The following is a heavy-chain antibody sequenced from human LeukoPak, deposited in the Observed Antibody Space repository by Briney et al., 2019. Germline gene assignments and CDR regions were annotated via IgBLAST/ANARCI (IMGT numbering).Heavy chain of an antibody. Sequence: GGSLRLSCAASGFTFSSYWMHWVRQAPGKGLVWVSRINSDGSSTSYADSVKGRFTISRDNAKNTLYLQMNSLRAEDTAVYCCAGRALADSGSYWKGAFDIWGQGTMVTVSS. D-gene: IGHD1-26*01. CDR2: INSDGSST. V-gene: IGHV3-74*01. J-gene: IGHJ3*02. CDR1: GFTFSSYW. CDR3: AGRALADSGSYWKGAFDI.